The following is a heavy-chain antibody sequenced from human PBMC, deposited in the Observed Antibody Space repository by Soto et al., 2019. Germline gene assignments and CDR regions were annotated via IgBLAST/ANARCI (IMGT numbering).Heavy chain of an antibody. Sequence: ASVKVSCKASGYTFTSYAMHWARQAPGQRLEWMGWINAGNGNTKYSQKFQGRVTITRDTSASTAYMELSSLRSEDTAVYYCARDSLYGDNWNYGRYMDVWGKGTTVTVSS. J-gene: IGHJ6*03. CDR3: ARDSLYGDNWNYGRYMDV. CDR1: GYTFTSYA. V-gene: IGHV1-3*01. CDR2: INAGNGNT. D-gene: IGHD1-7*01.